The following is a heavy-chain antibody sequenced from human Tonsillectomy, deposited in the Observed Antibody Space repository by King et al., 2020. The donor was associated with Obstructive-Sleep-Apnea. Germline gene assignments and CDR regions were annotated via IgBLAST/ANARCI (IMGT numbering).Heavy chain of an antibody. V-gene: IGHV3-23*04. CDR1: GFTFSSYA. Sequence: VQLVESGGGLVQPGGSLRLSCAASGFTFSSYAMTWVRQAPGKGLEWVSGISGSGGSTYYADSVKGRFTISRDNSKNTLSLQMNSLRAADTAVYYCAKAYYYDSSGYYYDYWGQGTLVTVSS. CDR2: ISGSGGST. J-gene: IGHJ4*02. D-gene: IGHD3-22*01. CDR3: AKAYYYDSSGYYYDY.